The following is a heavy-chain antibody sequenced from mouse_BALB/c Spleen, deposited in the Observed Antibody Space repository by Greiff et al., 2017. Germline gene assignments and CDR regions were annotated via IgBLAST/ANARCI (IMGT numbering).Heavy chain of an antibody. J-gene: IGHJ3*01. D-gene: IGHD1-1*01. CDR3: ARGRYYGSSPFAY. V-gene: IGHV1S81*02. CDR1: GYTFTSYW. Sequence: QVQLQQPGAELVKPGASVKLSCKASGYTFTSYWMHWVKQRPGQGLEWIGEINPSNGRTNYNEKFKGKATLTVDKSSSTAHMELRSLASEDSAVYYCARGRYYGSSPFAYWGQGTLVTVSA. CDR2: INPSNGRT.